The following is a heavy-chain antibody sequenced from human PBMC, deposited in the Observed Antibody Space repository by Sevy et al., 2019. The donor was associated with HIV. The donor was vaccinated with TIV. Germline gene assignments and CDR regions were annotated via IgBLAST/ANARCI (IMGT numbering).Heavy chain of an antibody. CDR2: ISAFNGDT. Sequence: ASVKVSCKASCYTFTTYGITWVRQAPGQGLEWMGWISAFNGDTNYAQKLQGRVTMTTDTSTSTAYMELRSLRSDDTAVYYCARAYCSGGRCYSLAYWGQGTLVTVSS. CDR1: CYTFTTYG. V-gene: IGHV1-18*01. J-gene: IGHJ4*02. D-gene: IGHD2-15*01. CDR3: ARAYCSGGRCYSLAY.